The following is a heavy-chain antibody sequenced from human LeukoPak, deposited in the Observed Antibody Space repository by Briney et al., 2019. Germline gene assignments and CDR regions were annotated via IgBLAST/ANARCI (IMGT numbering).Heavy chain of an antibody. J-gene: IGHJ6*02. CDR3: ARVRAAAGFYYGMDV. CDR1: GFYFSGYE. D-gene: IGHD6-13*01. V-gene: IGHV3-48*03. CDR2: ISSSGNTI. Sequence: GGSLRLSCAASGFYFSGYEMNWVRQAPGKGLEWVSYISSSGNTIYYADSVKGRFTISRDNAKNSLYLQMNSLRAEDTALYYCARVRAAAGFYYGMDVWGQGTTVTVSS.